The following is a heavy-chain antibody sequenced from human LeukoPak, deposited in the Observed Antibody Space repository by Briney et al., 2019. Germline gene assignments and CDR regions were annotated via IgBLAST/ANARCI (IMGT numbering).Heavy chain of an antibody. CDR2: ISGSGGST. D-gene: IGHD4-17*01. V-gene: IGHV3-23*01. CDR1: GFTFSSYA. J-gene: IGHJ4*02. CDR3: AKDHGDYVTTYFDY. Sequence: GGSLRLSCAASGFTFSSYAMSWVRQAPGKGLEWVSAISGSGGSTYYADSVKGRFTISRDNSKSTLYLQMNSLRAEGTAVYYCAKDHGDYVTTYFDYWGQGTLVTVSS.